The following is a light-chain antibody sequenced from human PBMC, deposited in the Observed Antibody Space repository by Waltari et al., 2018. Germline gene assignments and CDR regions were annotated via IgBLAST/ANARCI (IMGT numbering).Light chain of an antibody. V-gene: IGLV2-8*01. CDR3: SSYAGSNNVV. Sequence: QSALTQPPSASGSPGQSVTISCTGTSSDVGGYNYVSWYQQSPGKAPKLMIYEVSKRPSGVAERFSGSKAGNTASLTVSGLQAEDEADYYCSSYAGSNNVVFGGGTKLTVL. J-gene: IGLJ2*01. CDR1: SSDVGGYNY. CDR2: EVS.